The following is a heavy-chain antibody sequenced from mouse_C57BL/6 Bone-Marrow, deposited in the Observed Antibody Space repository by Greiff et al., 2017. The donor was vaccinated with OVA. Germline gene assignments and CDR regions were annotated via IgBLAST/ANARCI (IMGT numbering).Heavy chain of an antibody. CDR2: IYPRSGNT. J-gene: IGHJ1*03. CDR1: GYTFTSYG. D-gene: IGHD1-1*01. Sequence: VQVVESGAELARPGASVKLSCKASGYTFTSYGISWVKQRTGQGLEWIGEIYPRSGNTYYNEKFKGKATLTADKSSSTAYMELRSLTSEDSAVYFCAGVYYCSSYGWYFEVWGTGTTVTVSS. CDR3: AGVYYCSSYGWYFEV. V-gene: IGHV1-81*01.